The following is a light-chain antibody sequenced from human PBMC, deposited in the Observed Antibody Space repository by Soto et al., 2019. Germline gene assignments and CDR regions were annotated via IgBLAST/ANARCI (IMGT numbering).Light chain of an antibody. CDR1: SSDVGGYNH. J-gene: IGLJ2*01. CDR2: AVS. V-gene: IGLV2-14*01. Sequence: QSALTQPASVSGSPGQSITISCTGTSSDVGGYNHVSWYQHSPGKAPKLILFAVSDRPSGVSHRFSGSKSGNTAALTISGLQVEDEADYYCCSYTGLSTVVFGGGTKLTVL. CDR3: CSYTGLSTVV.